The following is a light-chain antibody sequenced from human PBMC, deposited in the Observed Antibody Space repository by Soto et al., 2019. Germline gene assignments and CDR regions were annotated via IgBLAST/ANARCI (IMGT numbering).Light chain of an antibody. J-gene: IGLJ2*01. CDR3: SSYAGTKV. CDR1: SSDVGGYNY. CDR2: EVS. Sequence: QSALTQPPSASGSPGQSVTISCTGTSSDVGGYNYVSWYQQHPGKAPKLMIYEVSKRPSGVPDRFSGSKSGNTASLTVSGRQAEDEADYYCSSYAGTKVFGGGTKRTV. V-gene: IGLV2-8*01.